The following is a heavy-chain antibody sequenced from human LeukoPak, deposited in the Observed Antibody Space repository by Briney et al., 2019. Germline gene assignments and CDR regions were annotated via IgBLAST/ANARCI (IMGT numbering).Heavy chain of an antibody. V-gene: IGHV3-23*01. D-gene: IGHD2-15*01. CDR1: GFTFSSYA. Sequence: GGSLRLSCAASGFTFSSYAMSWVREAPGKGLEWVSVISGGGGSTYYADSVKGRFTLSRDNSKNTLYLQMNRLRAEDTAVYYCAKGSVEYCSGASCYPFDYWGQGTLVTVSS. CDR3: AKGSVEYCSGASCYPFDY. J-gene: IGHJ4*02. CDR2: ISGGGGST.